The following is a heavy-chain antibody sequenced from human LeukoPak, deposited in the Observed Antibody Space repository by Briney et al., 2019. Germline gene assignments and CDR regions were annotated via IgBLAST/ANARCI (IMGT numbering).Heavy chain of an antibody. Sequence: ASVKVSCKASGYTFTTYGINWVRQAPGQGLEWMGWISVYNGNTNYPQKLQGRVTISADTSTDTAYMELTGLKSDDTAVYYCLTEVLSDIDDHWGQGTLVTVSS. V-gene: IGHV1-18*01. CDR1: GYTFTTYG. CDR2: ISVYNGNT. J-gene: IGHJ5*02. D-gene: IGHD2-21*02. CDR3: LTEVLSDIDDH.